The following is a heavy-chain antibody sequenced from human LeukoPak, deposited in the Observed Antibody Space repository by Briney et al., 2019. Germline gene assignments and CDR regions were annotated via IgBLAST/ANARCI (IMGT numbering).Heavy chain of an antibody. CDR1: GFTFTSYW. CDR2: IDGDGSSR. CDR3: ARILEGYYYFGLDV. J-gene: IGHJ6*02. V-gene: IGHV3-74*01. D-gene: IGHD3/OR15-3a*01. Sequence: GGSLRLSCAASGFTFTSYWIHWVRHVPGKGLEWVSRIDGDGSSRSYADSVQGRFTISRDNGKKTVFLQMNSLSAEDTVVYYCARILEGYYYFGLDVWGQGTTVIVSS.